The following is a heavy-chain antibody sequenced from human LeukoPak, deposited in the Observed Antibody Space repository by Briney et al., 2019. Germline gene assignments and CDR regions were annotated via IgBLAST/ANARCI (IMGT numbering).Heavy chain of an antibody. CDR1: GFIFNHYS. D-gene: IGHD4-11*01. CDR2: IWSDGTNR. J-gene: IGHJ4*02. V-gene: IGHV3-33*01. CDR3: VRDAQRGFAYSNSLQY. Sequence: PGTSLRLSCEASGFIFNHYSLHWVRQAPHKGLEWVAVIWSDGTNRYYADSVKGRFSIFRDDSQKRVFLQMNSLRGEDTAVYYCVRDAQRGFAYSNSLQYWGQGALVTVSS.